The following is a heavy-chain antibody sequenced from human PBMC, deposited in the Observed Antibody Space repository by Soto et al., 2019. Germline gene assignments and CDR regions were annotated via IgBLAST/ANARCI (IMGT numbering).Heavy chain of an antibody. CDR2: IYYIGDT. V-gene: IGHV4-30-4*01. J-gene: IGHJ6*02. Sequence: QVRLQESGPGLMKPSQTLSLTCTVSGGSIYTGDYYWSWIRQPPGKGLEWIGSIYYIGDTEYNPSLKSRLTMSVDTSKNQFSLRLTSVTAADTAVYYCARDPPVETDYFTGMDVWGQGTTVTVSS. CDR1: GGSIYTGDYY. CDR3: ARDPPVETDYFTGMDV.